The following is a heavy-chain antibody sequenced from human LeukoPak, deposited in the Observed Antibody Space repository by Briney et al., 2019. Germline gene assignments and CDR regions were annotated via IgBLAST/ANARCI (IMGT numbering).Heavy chain of an antibody. V-gene: IGHV4-39*01. CDR3: ARHLRYFYYYMDV. J-gene: IGHJ6*03. CDR1: GGSITSSSYY. CDR2: IYYSGST. Sequence: SETLSLTCTVSGGSITSSSYYWGWIRQPPGKGLEWIGSIYYSGSTYYNPSLKSRVTISVDTSKNQFSLRLSSVTAADTAAYYCARHLRYFYYYMDVWGKGTTVTVSS.